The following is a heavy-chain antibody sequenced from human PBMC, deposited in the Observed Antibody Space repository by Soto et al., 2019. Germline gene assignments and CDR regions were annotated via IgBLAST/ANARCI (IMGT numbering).Heavy chain of an antibody. CDR3: ARVRMDYYYYGMEV. V-gene: IGHV4-59*01. D-gene: IGHD2-15*01. J-gene: IGHJ6*02. CDR1: GDSISSYY. Sequence: QVQLQESGPGLVKPSETLSLTCTVSGDSISSYYWSWIRQPPGKGLEYIGYIYYSGSTNYNPSLKSRGTISVDTSKNQFALKLSSGTAADRAVYYCARVRMDYYYYGMEVWGQGTTVTVSS. CDR2: IYYSGST.